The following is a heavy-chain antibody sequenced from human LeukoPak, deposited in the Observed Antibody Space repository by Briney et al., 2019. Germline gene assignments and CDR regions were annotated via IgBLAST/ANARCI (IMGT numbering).Heavy chain of an antibody. Sequence: ASVKVSCKASGYTFTGYYMHWVRQAPGQGLEWMGWINPNSGGANYAQKFQGRVTMTRDTSISTAYMELSRLRSDDTAAYYCARDGTYCGGDCYSNVGDYWGQGTLVTVSS. CDR2: INPNSGGA. D-gene: IGHD2-21*02. V-gene: IGHV1-2*02. J-gene: IGHJ4*02. CDR3: ARDGTYCGGDCYSNVGDY. CDR1: GYTFTGYY.